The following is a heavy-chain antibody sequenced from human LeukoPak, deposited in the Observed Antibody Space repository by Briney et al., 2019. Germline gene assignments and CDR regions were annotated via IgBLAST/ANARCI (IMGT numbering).Heavy chain of an antibody. CDR1: GFTFSSYD. CDR2: IGSAGDT. CDR3: ARGQKETAMALTYYYYGMDV. V-gene: IGHV3-13*01. Sequence: GGSLRLSCAASGFTFSSYDMHGVRQATEKGLEWVSAIGSAGDTYYPGSVKGRFTISRENAKNSLYLQMNSLRAGDTAVYYCARGQKETAMALTYYYYGMDVWGQGTTVTVSS. D-gene: IGHD5-18*01. J-gene: IGHJ6*02.